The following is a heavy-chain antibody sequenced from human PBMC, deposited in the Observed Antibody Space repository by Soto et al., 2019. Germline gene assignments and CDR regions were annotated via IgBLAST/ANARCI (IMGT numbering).Heavy chain of an antibody. V-gene: IGHV1-2*04. CDR1: GYTFTGYY. Sequence: GASVKLSCKASGYTFTGYYMHWVRQAPGQGLEWMGWINPNSGGTNYAQKFQGWVTMTRDTSISTAYMELSRLRSDDTAVYYCARGVQLWLSYYYYYGMDVWGQGTTVTVSS. CDR3: ARGVQLWLSYYYYYGMDV. D-gene: IGHD5-18*01. J-gene: IGHJ6*02. CDR2: INPNSGGT.